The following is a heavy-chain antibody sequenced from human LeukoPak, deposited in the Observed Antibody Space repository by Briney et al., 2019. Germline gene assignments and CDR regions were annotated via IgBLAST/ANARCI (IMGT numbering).Heavy chain of an antibody. CDR3: ARDRHRRHYYDSSLHPPLDY. Sequence: AASVKVSCKASGYTFTGYYMHWVRQAPGQGLEWMGWINPNSGGTNYAQQFQGRLTMTRDTSISTAYMDLRSLRSDDTAVDYCARDRHRRHYYDSSLHPPLDYWGQGTLVTVSS. D-gene: IGHD3-22*01. V-gene: IGHV1-2*02. CDR1: GYTFTGYY. J-gene: IGHJ4*02. CDR2: INPNSGGT.